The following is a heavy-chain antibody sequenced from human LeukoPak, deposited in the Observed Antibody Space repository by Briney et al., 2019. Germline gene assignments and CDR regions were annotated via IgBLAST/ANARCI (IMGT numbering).Heavy chain of an antibody. CDR2: INPNSGGT. Sequence: ASVKVSCKASGYTFTGYYMHWVRQAPGQGLEWMGRINPNSGGTNYAQKFQGRVTMTRDTSISTAYMELSRLRSDDTAVYYCARPHTVLYNWFDPWGQGTLVTVSS. CDR3: ARPHTVLYNWFDP. D-gene: IGHD4-11*01. CDR1: GYTFTGYY. V-gene: IGHV1-2*06. J-gene: IGHJ5*02.